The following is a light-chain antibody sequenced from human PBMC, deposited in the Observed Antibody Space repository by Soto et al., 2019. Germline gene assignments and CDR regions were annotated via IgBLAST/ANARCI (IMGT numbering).Light chain of an antibody. V-gene: IGKV3-20*01. CDR1: QSVSSSY. CDR3: QQYGSSPLT. CDR2: GAS. Sequence: EIVLTQSPGTLSLSPGERATLSCRASQSVSSSYLAWYLQKPGQAPRLLIYGASSRATGIPDRFSGSGSGTDFTLTSSRLEPEDFAVYYCQQYGSSPLTFGGGTKVEIK. J-gene: IGKJ4*01.